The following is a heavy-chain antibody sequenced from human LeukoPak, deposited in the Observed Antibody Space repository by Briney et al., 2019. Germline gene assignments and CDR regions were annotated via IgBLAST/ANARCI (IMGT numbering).Heavy chain of an antibody. Sequence: ASVKVSCKVSGYTLTELSMHWVRPAPGKGLEWMGGFDPEDGETIYAQKFQGRVTMTEDTSTDTAYMELSSLRSEDTAVYYCATGFSGGIADINWFDPWGQGTLVTVSS. CDR2: FDPEDGET. CDR3: ATGFSGGIADINWFDP. J-gene: IGHJ5*02. V-gene: IGHV1-24*01. D-gene: IGHD6-13*01. CDR1: GYTLTELS.